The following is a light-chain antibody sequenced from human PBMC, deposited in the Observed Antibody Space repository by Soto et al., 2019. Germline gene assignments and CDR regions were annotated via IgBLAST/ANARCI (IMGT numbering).Light chain of an antibody. V-gene: IGLV6-57*02. CDR1: SGSIASNY. Sequence: NFMLTQPHSVSESPGKTVTISCTGSSGSIASNYVQWYQQRPGSAPTTVIYEDNQRPSGVPDRLSGSIDSSSNSASLTISGLKTEDEAAYYCQSYDSSSHVVFGGGTKLTVL. CDR3: QSYDSSSHVV. CDR2: EDN. J-gene: IGLJ2*01.